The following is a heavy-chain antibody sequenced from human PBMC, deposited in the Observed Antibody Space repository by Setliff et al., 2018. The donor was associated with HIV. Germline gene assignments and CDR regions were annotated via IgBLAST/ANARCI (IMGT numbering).Heavy chain of an antibody. CDR3: ARQGNIVVVTSFDY. V-gene: IGHV4-59*08. D-gene: IGHD2-21*02. CDR1: GGSISGYY. J-gene: IGHJ4*02. CDR2: IDYSGST. Sequence: PSETLSLTCNVSGGSISGYYWTWIRQPPGRGLEWIGYIDYSGSTNQNPSLKSRVTMSVDTSKNQFSLRLNSVTAADTAVYYCARQGNIVVVTSFDYWGQGTLVTVSS.